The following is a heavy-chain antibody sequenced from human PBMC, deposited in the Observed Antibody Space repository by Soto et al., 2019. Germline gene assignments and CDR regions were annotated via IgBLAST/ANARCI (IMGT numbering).Heavy chain of an antibody. D-gene: IGHD5-12*01. V-gene: IGHV1-69*08. Sequence: QVQLVQSGAEVKKPGSSVKVSCKASGGAFTNDIITWVRQAPGQGLEWMGRIIPLLDITNYAQKFQGRVTINADKSTSTAYMELNSLISEDTAVYYCARDSPIGSTFSGYDDIDYWGQGTLVTVSS. CDR1: GGAFTNDI. CDR2: IIPLLDIT. J-gene: IGHJ4*02. CDR3: ARDSPIGSTFSGYDDIDY.